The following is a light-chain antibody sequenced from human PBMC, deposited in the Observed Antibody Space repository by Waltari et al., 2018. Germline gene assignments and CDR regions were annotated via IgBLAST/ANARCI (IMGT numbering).Light chain of an antibody. CDR2: GAS. Sequence: ETVMTQSPTTLSLSPGERATLSCRASQSVSTNLAWHQQRPGQAPRLLIYGASIRATGVPARFSGRGAGTEFTLTISSLQSEDFAVYYCQQYNNWPPYIFGQGSQLEI. CDR1: QSVSTN. J-gene: IGKJ2*01. V-gene: IGKV3-15*01. CDR3: QQYNNWPPYI.